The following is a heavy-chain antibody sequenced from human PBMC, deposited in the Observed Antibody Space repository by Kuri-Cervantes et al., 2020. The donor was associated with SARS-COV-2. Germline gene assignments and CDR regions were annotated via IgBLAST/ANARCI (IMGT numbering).Heavy chain of an antibody. J-gene: IGHJ5*02. V-gene: IGHV3-23*01. D-gene: IGHD2-15*01. CDR3: ARVVAAAGRLWFDP. CDR1: GFILGSYG. Sequence: GGSLRLSCEASGFILGSYGMTWVRQAPGKGLQWVSSISARGGRTDYADSVKGRFTISRDNSKKMVFLQMDKLRDEDAALYYCARVVAAAGRLWFDPWGQGTPVTVSS. CDR2: ISARGGRT.